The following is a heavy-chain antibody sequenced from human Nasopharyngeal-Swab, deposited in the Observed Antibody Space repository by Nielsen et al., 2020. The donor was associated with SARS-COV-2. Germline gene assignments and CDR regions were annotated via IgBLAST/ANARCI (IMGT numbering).Heavy chain of an antibody. CDR2: ISGSGGST. CDR1: GFTFGSYA. V-gene: IGHV3-23*01. D-gene: IGHD3-10*01. J-gene: IGHJ6*03. CDR3: AKRDGLLWFGELQYYYYYYMDV. Sequence: GESLKISCAASGFTFGSYAMSWVRQAPGKGLEWVSAISGSGGSTYYADSVKGRFTISRDNSKNTLYLQMNSLRAEDTAVYYCAKRDGLLWFGELQYYYYYYMDVWGKGTTVTVSS.